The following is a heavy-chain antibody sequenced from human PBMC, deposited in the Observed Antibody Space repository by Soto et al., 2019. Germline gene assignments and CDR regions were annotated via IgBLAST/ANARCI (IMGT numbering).Heavy chain of an antibody. Sequence: QVQLVQSGAEVKKPGASVKVSCKASGYTFTSYGISWVRQAPGQGLEWMGWISAYNGNTNYVQKLQGRVTMTTDTSTSTAYMELRSLRSDDTAVYYCARDGRNYDFWSGYYPFDYWGQGTLVTVSS. J-gene: IGHJ4*02. CDR1: GYTFTSYG. D-gene: IGHD3-3*01. CDR2: ISAYNGNT. V-gene: IGHV1-18*04. CDR3: ARDGRNYDFWSGYYPFDY.